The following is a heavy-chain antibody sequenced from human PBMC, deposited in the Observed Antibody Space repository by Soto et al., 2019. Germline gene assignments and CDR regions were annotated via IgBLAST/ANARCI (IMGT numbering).Heavy chain of an antibody. V-gene: IGHV1-69*12. CDR2: IIPIFGTA. CDR3: AETYYYDSSGYYSDAFDI. D-gene: IGHD3-22*01. Sequence: QVQLVQSGAEMKKPGSSVKVSCKASGGTFSSYAISWVRQAPGQGLEWMEGIIPIFGTANYAQKFQGRVTITADESTSTAYMELSSLRSEDTAEYYCAETYYYDSSGYYSDAFDIWGQGTMATVS. CDR1: GGTFSSYA. J-gene: IGHJ3*02.